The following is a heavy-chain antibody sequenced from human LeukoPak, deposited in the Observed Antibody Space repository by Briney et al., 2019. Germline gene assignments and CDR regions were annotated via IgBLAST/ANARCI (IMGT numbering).Heavy chain of an antibody. J-gene: IGHJ4*02. D-gene: IGHD2-21*01. V-gene: IGHV3-15*07. CDR2: IRSKIDGGAT. Sequence: PGGSLRLSCAASGFNVNNAWMSWVRQAPGKGLEWVGRIRSKIDGGATDYAAPVKGRFTISRDDSKNTLYLQINSLKIEDTAMYYCYTSIADYWGQGTLVTVSS. CDR1: GFNVNNAW. CDR3: YTSIADY.